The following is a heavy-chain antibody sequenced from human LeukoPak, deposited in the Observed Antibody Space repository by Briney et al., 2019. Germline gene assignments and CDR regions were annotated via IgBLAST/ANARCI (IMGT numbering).Heavy chain of an antibody. D-gene: IGHD3-10*01. Sequence: GGSLRLSCAVSGFTFSSYWMHWVRQAPGKGLVWVSLTNPDGSITGYAASLRGRFTISRDNAKNTVFLQMNSLRAEDTAVYYCAKDLLRGAADYWGQGALVTVSS. CDR1: GFTFSSYW. CDR3: AKDLLRGAADY. J-gene: IGHJ4*02. CDR2: TNPDGSIT. V-gene: IGHV3-74*01.